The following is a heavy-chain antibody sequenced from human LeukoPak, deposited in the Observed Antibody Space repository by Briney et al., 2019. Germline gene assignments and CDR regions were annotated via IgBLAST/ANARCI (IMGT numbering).Heavy chain of an antibody. CDR1: GFIFGTYW. J-gene: IGHJ4*02. CDR3: AREWHATFDY. V-gene: IGHV3-7*01. D-gene: IGHD1-26*01. Sequence: GGSLRLSCAASGFIFGTYWMSWVRQAPGKGLEWVASIKQDGGEPFYVDSVKGRFTISRDNAKNSLFLQMNSLRPEDTAVYYCAREWHATFDYWGQGTLVTVSS. CDR2: IKQDGGEP.